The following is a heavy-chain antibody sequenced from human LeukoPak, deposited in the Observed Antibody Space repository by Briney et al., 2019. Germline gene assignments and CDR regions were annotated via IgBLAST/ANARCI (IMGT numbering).Heavy chain of an antibody. CDR2: INPSGGST. V-gene: IGHV1-46*01. D-gene: IGHD6-19*01. J-gene: IGHJ4*02. CDR1: GYTFTSYY. Sequence: ASVKVSCKASGYTFTSYYMHWVRQAPGQGLEWMGIINPSGGSTSYAQKYQGRVTMTRDTSTSTVYMELSSLRSEDTAVYYCARIPVAGNKDYWGQGTLVTVSS. CDR3: ARIPVAGNKDY.